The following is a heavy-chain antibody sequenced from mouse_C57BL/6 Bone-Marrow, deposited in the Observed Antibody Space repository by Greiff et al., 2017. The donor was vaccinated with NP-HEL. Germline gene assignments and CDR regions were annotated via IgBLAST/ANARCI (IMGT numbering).Heavy chain of an antibody. D-gene: IGHD1-1*01. CDR2: IDPETGGT. CDR3: KLSGTYYAMDY. CDR1: GYTFTDYE. V-gene: IGHV1-15*01. J-gene: IGHJ4*01. Sequence: QVQLQQSGAELVRPGASVTLSCKASGYTFTDYEMHWVKQTPVHGLEWIGAIDPETGGTAYNQKFKGKAILTVDQSSSTAYMELRSLTSEDSAVYYSKLSGTYYAMDYWGQGTSVTVSS.